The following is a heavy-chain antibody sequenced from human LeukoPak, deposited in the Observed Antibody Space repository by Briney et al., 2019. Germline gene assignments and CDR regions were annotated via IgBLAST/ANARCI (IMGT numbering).Heavy chain of an antibody. Sequence: GGSLRLSCAASGFTVSSNYMSWVRQAPGKGMEWVSVIYSGGSTYYADSGKGRFTISRDNSKNTLYLQMTSLRAEDTAVYYCARADYYGSGSFDYWGQGTLVTVSS. CDR1: GFTVSSNY. CDR3: ARADYYGSGSFDY. CDR2: IYSGGST. V-gene: IGHV3-53*01. J-gene: IGHJ4*02. D-gene: IGHD3-10*01.